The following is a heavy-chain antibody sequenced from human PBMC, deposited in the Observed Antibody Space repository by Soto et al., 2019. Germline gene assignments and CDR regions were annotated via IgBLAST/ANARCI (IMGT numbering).Heavy chain of an antibody. D-gene: IGHD3-3*02. J-gene: IGHJ5*02. CDR1: CDSIISSDFY. Sequence: SGTLSLTGTVSCDSIISSDFYWGWVRQPPGKGLEWIGSIFYLGSSYYNPSLKSRFTMSVDTSKNQFSLSLRSVTAADTALYFCARHSLALRKNNWFDPWGQGIMVT. V-gene: IGHV4-39*01. CDR3: ARHSLALRKNNWFDP. CDR2: IFYLGSS.